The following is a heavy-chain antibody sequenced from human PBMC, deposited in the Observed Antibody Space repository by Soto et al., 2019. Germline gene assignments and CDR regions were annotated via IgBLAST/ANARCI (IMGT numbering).Heavy chain of an antibody. CDR2: ISGSGGST. V-gene: IGHV3-23*01. CDR3: ATEALSYYGSRKWSVHDL. CDR1: GFTFSSYA. J-gene: IGHJ2*01. D-gene: IGHD3-10*01. Sequence: EVQLLESGGGLVQPGGSLRLSCAASGFTFSSYAMSWVRQAPGKGLEWVSAISGSGGSTYYADSVKGRFTISRDNSKNALFLQMNSVRAEDTAVYYCATEALSYYGSRKWSVHDLWGRGTLVTVTS.